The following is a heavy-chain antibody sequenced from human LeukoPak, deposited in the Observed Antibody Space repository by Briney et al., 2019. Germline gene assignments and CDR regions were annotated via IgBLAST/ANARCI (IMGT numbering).Heavy chain of an antibody. V-gene: IGHV4-34*01. Sequence: SETLSLTCAVYGGSLSGHYWSWIRQPPGKGLEWIGEINHSGSTKYIPSLKSRVTISVDTSNNQFSLKLTSVTAADTAVYYCARAWQEWHYYDSSGYYYLNWFDPWGQGTLVTVSS. CDR3: ARAWQEWHYYDSSGYYYLNWFDP. CDR1: GGSLSGHY. D-gene: IGHD3-22*01. J-gene: IGHJ5*02. CDR2: INHSGST.